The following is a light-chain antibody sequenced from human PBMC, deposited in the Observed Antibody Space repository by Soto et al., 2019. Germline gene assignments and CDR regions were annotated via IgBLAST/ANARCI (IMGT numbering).Light chain of an antibody. CDR2: GAS. Sequence: EIVMTQSPATLSVSPGERATLSCRASQSVNSNLAWYQQKPGQVPRRLIYGASTRATGIPARFSGSGSGTEFTLTISSLQSEDFAVYYCQQYINWPLTFGGGTQVEIK. CDR1: QSVNSN. J-gene: IGKJ4*01. CDR3: QQYINWPLT. V-gene: IGKV3-15*01.